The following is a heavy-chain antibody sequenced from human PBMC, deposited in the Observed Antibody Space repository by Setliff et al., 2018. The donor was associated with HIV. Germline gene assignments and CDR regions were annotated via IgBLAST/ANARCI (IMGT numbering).Heavy chain of an antibody. CDR3: ATGNSADTWYHFAY. CDR1: GFTFSNYV. J-gene: IGHJ4*02. Sequence: PGGSLRLPCAASGFTFSNYVMTWVRQAPGKGLEWVSSVTGNGARTFYADSVKGRFTIPRDTSKNTMYLQMSSLRAEDTAVYYCATGNSADTWYHFAYWGQGTLVTVSS. D-gene: IGHD6-13*01. V-gene: IGHV3-23*01. CDR2: VTGNGART.